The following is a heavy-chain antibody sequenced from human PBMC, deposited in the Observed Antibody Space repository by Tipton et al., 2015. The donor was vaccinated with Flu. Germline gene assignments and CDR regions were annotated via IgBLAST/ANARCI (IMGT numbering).Heavy chain of an antibody. CDR3: ARDRNDYDDSSSYVLGFDIDY. J-gene: IGHJ4*02. CDR2: IWYDGSNK. D-gene: IGHD3-22*01. CDR1: GFTFSSYG. Sequence: QVQLVQSGGGVVQPGRSLRLSCAASGFTFSSYGMHWVRQAPGKGLEWVAVIWYDGSNKYYADSVKGRFTISRDNSKNTLYLQMNSLRAEDTAVYYCARDRNDYDDSSSYVLGFDIDYWGQGTLVTVSS. V-gene: IGHV3-33*01.